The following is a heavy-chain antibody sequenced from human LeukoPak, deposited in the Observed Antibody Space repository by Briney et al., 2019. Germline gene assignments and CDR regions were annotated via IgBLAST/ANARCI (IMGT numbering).Heavy chain of an antibody. CDR2: INANSGGT. CDR3: ARAHLDRLTDY. V-gene: IGHV1-2*02. D-gene: IGHD3-22*01. CDR1: GYTFTGYY. J-gene: IGHJ4*02. Sequence: ASVKVSCKASGYTFTGYYMHWVRQAPGQGLEWMGWINANSGGTNYAQKFQGRVTMTRDTSISTAYMELSRLRSNDTAVYYCARAHLDRLTDYWGQGTLVTVSS.